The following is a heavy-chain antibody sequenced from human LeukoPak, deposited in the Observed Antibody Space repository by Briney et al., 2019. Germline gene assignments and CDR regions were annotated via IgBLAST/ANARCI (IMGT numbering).Heavy chain of an antibody. CDR3: ARGPLADYYFNYYMDV. CDR2: IIPIFGTA. J-gene: IGHJ6*03. V-gene: IGHV1-69*05. Sequence: SVKVSCKASGGTFSSYAISWVRQAPGQGLEWMGGIIPIFGTANYAQKFQGRVTMTRDTSISTAYMELSSLISDDTAVYYCARGPLADYYFNYYMDVWGKGTTVTVSS. CDR1: GGTFSSYA.